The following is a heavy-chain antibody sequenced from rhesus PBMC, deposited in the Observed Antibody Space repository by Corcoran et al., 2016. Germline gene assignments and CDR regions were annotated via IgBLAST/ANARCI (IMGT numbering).Heavy chain of an antibody. J-gene: IGHJ4*01. Sequence: QLQLQEAGPGLVKPSETLSVTCAVSGGASSSSYWSWIRQAPGKGLEWIGYIYGSGSSTNYNPSLKSRVTLSVDTSKNQLSLKLGSVTTADTAVYYCARGTVIFDYWGQGVLVTVSS. V-gene: IGHV4-169*01. CDR3: ARGTVIFDY. CDR1: GGASSSSY. CDR2: IYGSGSST. D-gene: IGHD5-24*01.